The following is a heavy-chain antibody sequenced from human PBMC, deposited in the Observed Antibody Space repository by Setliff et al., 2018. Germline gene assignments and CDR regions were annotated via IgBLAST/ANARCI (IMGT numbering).Heavy chain of an antibody. CDR3: VREGVDSRSSTDYRYYMDV. Sequence: ASVKVSCKASGGTFSNYGISWVRQAPGQGLEWMGGTIPMFGTRNYARKFQGRVTIITDESTSTAYMQLTSLGSEDTAVYYCVREGVDSRSSTDYRYYMDVWGKGTTVTVSS. CDR1: GGTFSNYG. J-gene: IGHJ6*03. V-gene: IGHV1-69*05. CDR2: TIPMFGTR. D-gene: IGHD3-22*01.